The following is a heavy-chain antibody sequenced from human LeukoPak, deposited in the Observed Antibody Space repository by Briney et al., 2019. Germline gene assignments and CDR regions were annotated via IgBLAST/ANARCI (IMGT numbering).Heavy chain of an antibody. CDR3: ARAEGYYYGSGSLGWFDP. V-gene: IGHV4-38-2*01. CDR1: GYSISSGYY. D-gene: IGHD3-10*01. Sequence: PSETLSLTWAVSGYSISSGYYWGWIRQPPGKGLEWIGSIYHSGSTYYNPSLKSRVTISVDTSKNQFSLKLSSVTAADTAVYYCARAEGYYYGSGSLGWFDPWGQGTLVTVSS. CDR2: IYHSGST. J-gene: IGHJ5*02.